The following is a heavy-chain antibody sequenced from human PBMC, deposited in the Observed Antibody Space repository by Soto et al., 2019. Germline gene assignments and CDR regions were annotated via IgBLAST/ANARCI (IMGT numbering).Heavy chain of an antibody. V-gene: IGHV1-3*01. D-gene: IGHD3-22*01. J-gene: IGHJ4*02. CDR2: INAGNGNT. CDR1: GYTFTSYA. CDR3: ARGGSGWPPSYFAY. Sequence: ASVKVSCKASGYTFTSYAMHWVRQAPGQRLEWMGWINAGNGNTKYSQKFQGRVTITRDTSASTAYMELSSLRSEDTAVYYCARGGSGWPPSYFAYWGQGTLVTVSS.